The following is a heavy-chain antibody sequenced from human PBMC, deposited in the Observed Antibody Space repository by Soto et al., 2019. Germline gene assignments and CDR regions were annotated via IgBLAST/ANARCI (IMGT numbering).Heavy chain of an antibody. CDR2: IYPSDSQT. Sequence: GESLKISCKGSGYTFSNYWIAWVRQMPGKGLEYMGIIYPSDSQTRYSPSLQGQVTISADKSISTAYLQWTSLKASDTAIYYCARHGFYGDFSSNYFDPWGQGXLVTVHS. V-gene: IGHV5-51*01. CDR3: ARHGFYGDFSSNYFDP. CDR1: GYTFSNYW. D-gene: IGHD4-17*01. J-gene: IGHJ5*02.